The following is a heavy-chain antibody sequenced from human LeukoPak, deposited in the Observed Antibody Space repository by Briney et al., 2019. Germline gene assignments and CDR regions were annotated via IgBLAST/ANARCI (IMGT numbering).Heavy chain of an antibody. CDR2: IYYSGST. D-gene: IGHD6-19*01. Sequence: SETLSLTCTVSGGSVSSGNYWSWIRQPPGKGLEWIGYIYYSGSTNYNPSPKSRVTISVDTSKNQFSLKLSSVTAADTAMYYCARERWLGHSLDYWGQGTLVTVSS. V-gene: IGHV4-61*01. J-gene: IGHJ4*02. CDR1: GGSVSSGNY. CDR3: ARERWLGHSLDY.